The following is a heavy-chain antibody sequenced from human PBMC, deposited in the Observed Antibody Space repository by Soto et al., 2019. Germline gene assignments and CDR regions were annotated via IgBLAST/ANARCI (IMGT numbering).Heavy chain of an antibody. CDR3: ATSLVTSRTRVDY. V-gene: IGHV4-31*03. CDR2: IYYTGST. CDR1: GGSIYTGGFY. Sequence: QVQLQESGPGLVKPSQTLSLTCTVSGGSIYTGGFYWSWIRQLPGKGLEWLGYIYYTGSTQYTPSLKSRLTISTDTSDNQFSLRLTSVTAADTAVYYCATSLVTSRTRVDYWGQGTLVTVS. D-gene: IGHD1-26*01. J-gene: IGHJ4*02.